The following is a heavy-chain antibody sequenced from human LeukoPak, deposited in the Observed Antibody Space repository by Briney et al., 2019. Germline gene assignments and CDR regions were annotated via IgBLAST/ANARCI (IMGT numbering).Heavy chain of an antibody. J-gene: IGHJ5*02. D-gene: IGHD6-13*01. V-gene: IGHV3-74*01. Sequence: GGSLRLSCASSASDFRTSWMHWVRQGPGTGLVWVSLITADGRSTTYADSVKGRFTISRDNAKNTLYLQMHSLRAEDTAVYYCARKEGGQLVNTRRWFDPWGQGTLVTVSS. CDR3: ARKEGGQLVNTRRWFDP. CDR1: ASDFRTSW. CDR2: ITADGRST.